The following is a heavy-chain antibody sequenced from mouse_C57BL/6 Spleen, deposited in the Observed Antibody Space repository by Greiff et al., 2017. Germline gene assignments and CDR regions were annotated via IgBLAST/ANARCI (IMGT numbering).Heavy chain of an antibody. Sequence: EVQLVESGGGLVKPGGSLKLSCAASGFTFSSYAMSWVRQTPEKRLEWVATISDGGSYTYYPDNVKGRFTISRDNAKNNLYLQMSHLKSEDTAMYYCAREDYDYDEFAYWGQGTLVTVSA. CDR2: ISDGGSYT. CDR1: GFTFSSYA. D-gene: IGHD2-4*01. CDR3: AREDYDYDEFAY. J-gene: IGHJ3*01. V-gene: IGHV5-4*01.